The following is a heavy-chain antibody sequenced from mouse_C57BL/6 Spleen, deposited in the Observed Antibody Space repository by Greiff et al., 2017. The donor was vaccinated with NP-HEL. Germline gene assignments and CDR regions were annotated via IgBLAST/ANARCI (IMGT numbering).Heavy chain of an antibody. CDR3: ARPNYYGSSYSAMDY. Sequence: QVQLKQPGAELVKPGASVKMSCKASGYTFTSYWITWVKQRPGQGLEWIGDIYPGSGSTNYNEKFKSKATLTVDTSSSTAYMQLSSLTSEDSAVYYCARPNYYGSSYSAMDYWGQGTSVTVSS. J-gene: IGHJ4*01. V-gene: IGHV1-55*01. CDR2: IYPGSGST. CDR1: GYTFTSYW. D-gene: IGHD1-1*01.